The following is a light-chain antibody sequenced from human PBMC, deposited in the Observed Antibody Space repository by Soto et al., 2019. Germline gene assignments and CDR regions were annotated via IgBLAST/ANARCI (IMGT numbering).Light chain of an antibody. CDR1: QSISNY. J-gene: IGKJ1*01. V-gene: IGKV1-39*01. CDR3: QQSYSTPRT. CDR2: AAS. Sequence: DIQMTQSPSSLSASVGDRVTITCRASQSISNYLNWYQQKPGKAPKLLMYAASSLQSGVPSRFSGSGCVTDFTLTISSLQPEDFATYYCQQSYSTPRTFGQGTKVEIK.